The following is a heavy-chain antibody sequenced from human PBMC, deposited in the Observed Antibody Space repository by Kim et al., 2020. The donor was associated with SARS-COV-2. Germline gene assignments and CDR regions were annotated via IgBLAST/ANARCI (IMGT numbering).Heavy chain of an antibody. CDR3: XXRXGLLWFXEFDY. CDR1: GYTFTSYY. CDR2: INPSGGST. D-gene: IGHD3-10*01. V-gene: IGHV1-46*01. J-gene: IGHJ4*02. Sequence: ASVKVSCKASGYTFTSYYMHWVRQAPGQGLEWMGXINPSGGSTSYAQKFQGRXTMTRDTSTSTVYMELSSLRSXXTXXYYXXXRXGLLWFXEFDYWGXGT.